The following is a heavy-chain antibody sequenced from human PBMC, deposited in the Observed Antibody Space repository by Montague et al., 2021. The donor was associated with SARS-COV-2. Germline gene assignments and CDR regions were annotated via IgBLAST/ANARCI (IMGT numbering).Heavy chain of an antibody. CDR1: DGSISSPNW. J-gene: IGHJ6*02. D-gene: IGHD3-16*01. V-gene: IGHV4-4*02. Sequence: SETLSLTCAVSDGSISSPNWWNWVRQPPGKRLEWSGEIYYTGNTNYTPSIKSRVTIFIDKYKNHFSLQLSSVTAADTDVYYCARGGTYHYGMDVWGQGTTVAVSS. CDR3: ARGGTYHYGMDV. CDR2: IYYTGNT.